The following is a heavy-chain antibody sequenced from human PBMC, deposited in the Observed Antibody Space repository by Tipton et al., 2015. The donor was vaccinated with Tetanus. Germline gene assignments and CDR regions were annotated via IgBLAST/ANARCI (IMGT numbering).Heavy chain of an antibody. V-gene: IGHV4-39*01. J-gene: IGHJ5*02. CDR3: ARHWGPRPGIAAAGTWWFDP. CDR2: KYHSGSA. Sequence: TLSLTCNVSGASVTSNGYYWGWIRQPPGKGPEWIGSKYHSGSAYYNPSLRSRVTISVDTPKNQFSLKLTSVIAPDTAVYYCARHWGPRPGIAAAGTWWFDPWGQGTLVTVSS. D-gene: IGHD6-13*01. CDR1: GASVTSNGYY.